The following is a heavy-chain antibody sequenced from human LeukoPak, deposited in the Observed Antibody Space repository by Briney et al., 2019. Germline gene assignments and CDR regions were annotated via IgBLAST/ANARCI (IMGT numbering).Heavy chain of an antibody. CDR1: GGAVSGHY. CDR2: IHYTGTI. Sequence: PSETLSLTCTVSGGAVSGHYWTWIRKPPGKGLEWIGNIHYTGTIYYNPSLKSRVTISIAMSDNQFSLKLTSVTAADTAVYYCARYAAAVGPNWLDPWGQGTLVTVSS. J-gene: IGHJ5*02. CDR3: ARYAAAVGPNWLDP. V-gene: IGHV4-59*02. D-gene: IGHD6-13*01.